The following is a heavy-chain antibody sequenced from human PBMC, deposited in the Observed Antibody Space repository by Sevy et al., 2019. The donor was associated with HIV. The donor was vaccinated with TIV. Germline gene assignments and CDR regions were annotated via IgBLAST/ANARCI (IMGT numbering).Heavy chain of an antibody. V-gene: IGHV3-30*02. J-gene: IGHJ4*02. D-gene: IGHD6-13*01. CDR2: IHFDGSDK. CDR1: AFTFSHYA. CDR3: AKNTAAAGTGGFHY. Sequence: GGSLRLSCAASAFTFSHYAMHWVRQAPGKGLEWVAFIHFDGSDKYYADSVKGRFTIYGDNSKNMLYLQMNSLRAEDTAVYDWAKNTAAAGTGGFHYWGQGTRVTVSS.